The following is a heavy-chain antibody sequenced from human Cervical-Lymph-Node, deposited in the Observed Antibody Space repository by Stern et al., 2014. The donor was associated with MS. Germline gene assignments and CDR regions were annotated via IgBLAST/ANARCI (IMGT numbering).Heavy chain of an antibody. CDR3: ARQRYFDY. CDR1: GYTFTSYW. J-gene: IGHJ4*02. CDR2: IFPGGADI. V-gene: IGHV5-51*01. Sequence: EVQLLQSGAEVKKSRESLKISCQASGYTFTSYWIGWVRQMPGKGLEWIAMIFPGGADIKSSPSFQGQVPISADKPSSTAYLQWNNLKASDTAIYYCARQRYFDYWGQGTLVTVSS.